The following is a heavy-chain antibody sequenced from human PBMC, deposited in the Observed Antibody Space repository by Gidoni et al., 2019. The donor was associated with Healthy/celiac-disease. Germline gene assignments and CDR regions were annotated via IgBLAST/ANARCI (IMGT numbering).Heavy chain of an antibody. CDR2: ILPSLGIA. Sequence: QVQLVQSGAEVKKPGSSVKVSCKASGGTFSSYAISWVRQAPGQGLEWMGRILPSLGIATYAQKCQGRVTITADKSTSTAYMELSSLRSEDTAVYYCARVGAYCSGGSCYWGGVYYYYGMDVWGQGTTVTVSS. J-gene: IGHJ6*02. CDR1: GGTFSSYA. CDR3: ARVGAYCSGGSCYWGGVYYYYGMDV. D-gene: IGHD2-15*01. V-gene: IGHV1-69*04.